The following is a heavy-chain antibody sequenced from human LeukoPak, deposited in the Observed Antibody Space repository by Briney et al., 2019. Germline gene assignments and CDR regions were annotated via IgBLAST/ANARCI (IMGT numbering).Heavy chain of an antibody. Sequence: RGSLRLSCAVSRFTFNNYGMHWVRQAPGKGLEWVSGISGSGDSTYYADSVKGRFTISRDNSKNTLYLQMNSLRAEDTAVYYCARRSGIAVAGAFDYWGQGTLVTVSS. CDR3: ARRSGIAVAGAFDY. J-gene: IGHJ4*02. V-gene: IGHV3-23*01. CDR1: RFTFNNYG. D-gene: IGHD6-19*01. CDR2: ISGSGDST.